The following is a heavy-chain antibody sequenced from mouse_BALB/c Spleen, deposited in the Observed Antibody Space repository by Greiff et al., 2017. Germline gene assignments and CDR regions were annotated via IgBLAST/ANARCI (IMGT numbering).Heavy chain of an antibody. CDR2: ISYDGSN. CDR3: ARDGDYGYTWLAY. V-gene: IGHV3-6*02. J-gene: IGHJ3*01. Sequence: EVKLLESGPGLVKPSQSLSLTCSVTGYSITSGYYWYWIRQFPGNILEWMGYISYDGSNNYNPSLKNRISITRDTSKNQFFLKLNSVTTEDTATYDCARDGDYGYTWLAYWGQGTLVTVSA. D-gene: IGHD1-2*01. CDR1: GYSITSGYY.